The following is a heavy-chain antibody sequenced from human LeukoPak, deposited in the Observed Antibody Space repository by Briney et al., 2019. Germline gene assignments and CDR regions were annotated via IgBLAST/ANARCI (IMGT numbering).Heavy chain of an antibody. CDR3: ARDGWFGELDKDHFDY. CDR1: GGSISSGGYY. CDR2: IYYSGST. J-gene: IGHJ4*02. D-gene: IGHD3-10*01. Sequence: SETLSLTCTVSGGSISSGGYYWSWIRQHPGKGLEWIGYIYYSGSTYYNPSLKSRVTISVDTSKNQFSLKLSSVTAADTAVYYCARDGWFGELDKDHFDYWGQGTLVTVSS. V-gene: IGHV4-31*03.